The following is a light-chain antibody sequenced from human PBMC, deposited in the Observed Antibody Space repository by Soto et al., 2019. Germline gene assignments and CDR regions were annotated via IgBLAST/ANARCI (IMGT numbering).Light chain of an antibody. Sequence: EIVLTQSPGTLSLFPGERATLSCRASQSVSSRNLAWYRQKPGQAPSLLIYGAFNRATGIPDRFSGSGSATDFTLTISRLEPADFAVYYCLLYDDSHQAYTFGQGTKLDIK. J-gene: IGKJ2*01. CDR2: GAF. CDR3: LLYDDSHQAYT. V-gene: IGKV3-20*01. CDR1: QSVSSRN.